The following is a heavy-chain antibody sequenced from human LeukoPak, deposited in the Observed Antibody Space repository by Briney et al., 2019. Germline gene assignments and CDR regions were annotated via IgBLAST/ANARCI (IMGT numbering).Heavy chain of an antibody. J-gene: IGHJ4*02. Sequence: SETLSLTCTVSGRSVSNDNHYWRWIRQPPEKGQEWIGHIYHSGNTNYNPSLKRRVAISVDTSKNQFSLRLSAVTAADTAVYYCARINLVRGSYLDYWGQGTLVTVSS. V-gene: IGHV4-61*01. D-gene: IGHD3-10*01. CDR1: GRSVSNDNHY. CDR2: IYHSGNT. CDR3: ARINLVRGSYLDY.